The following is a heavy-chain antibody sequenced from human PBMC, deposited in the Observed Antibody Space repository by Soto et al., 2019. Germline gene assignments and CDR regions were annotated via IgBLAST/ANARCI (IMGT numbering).Heavy chain of an antibody. Sequence: QVQLQESGPGLVKPSQTLSLTCTVSGGSISSGGYYWSWIRQHPGKGLEWIGYIYYSGSTYYNPSLXXXVXXSVDTSKNQSSLKLSSVTAADTAVYYCARDREYNYGNWFDPWGQGTLVTVSS. CDR3: ARDREYNYGNWFDP. CDR2: IYYSGST. J-gene: IGHJ5*02. CDR1: GGSISSGGYY. V-gene: IGHV4-31*03. D-gene: IGHD5-18*01.